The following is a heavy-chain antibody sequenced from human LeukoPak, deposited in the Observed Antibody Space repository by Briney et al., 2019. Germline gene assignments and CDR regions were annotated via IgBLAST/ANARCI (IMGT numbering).Heavy chain of an antibody. J-gene: IGHJ3*02. CDR1: GFTFSSYS. CDR3: AKDPGINTVADAFDI. CDR2: ISSSSSYI. D-gene: IGHD3-22*01. V-gene: IGHV3-21*04. Sequence: PGGSLRLSCAASGFTFSSYSMNWVRQAPGKGLEWVSSISSSSSYIYYADSVKGRFTISRDNSKNTLYLQMNSLRAEDTAVYYCAKDPGINTVADAFDIWGQGTMVTVSS.